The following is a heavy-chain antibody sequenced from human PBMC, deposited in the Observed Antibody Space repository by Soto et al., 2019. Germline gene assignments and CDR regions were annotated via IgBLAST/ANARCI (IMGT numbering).Heavy chain of an antibody. CDR3: ARGRRAGQQLVTLGGYYYYGMDV. D-gene: IGHD6-13*01. CDR1: GGSISSGGYY. V-gene: IGHV4-31*03. Sequence: SETLSLTCTVSGGSISSGGYYWSWIRQHPGKGLEWIGYIYYSGSTYYNPSLKSRVTISVDTSKNQFSLKLSSVTAADTAVYYCARGRRAGQQLVTLGGYYYYGMDVWGQGTTVTVSS. CDR2: IYYSGST. J-gene: IGHJ6*02.